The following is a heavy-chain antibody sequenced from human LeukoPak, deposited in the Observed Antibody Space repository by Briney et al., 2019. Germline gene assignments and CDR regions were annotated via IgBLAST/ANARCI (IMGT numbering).Heavy chain of an antibody. J-gene: IGHJ3*02. CDR3: ARVTMVRGVYDAFDI. V-gene: IGHV3-21*01. D-gene: IGHD3-10*01. CDR1: GFTFSSYS. Sequence: GGSLRLSCAASGFTFSSYSMNWVRQAPGKGLEWVSSISSSSSYICYADSVKGRFTISRDNAKNSLYLQMNSLRAEDTAVYYCARVTMVRGVYDAFDIWGQGTMVTVSS. CDR2: ISSSSSYI.